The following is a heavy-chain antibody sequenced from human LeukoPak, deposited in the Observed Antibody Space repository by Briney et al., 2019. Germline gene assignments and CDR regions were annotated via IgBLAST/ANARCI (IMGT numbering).Heavy chain of an antibody. J-gene: IGHJ4*02. CDR1: AGSFSSYA. V-gene: IGHV1-69*04. D-gene: IGHD3-22*01. CDR2: IIPILGIA. Sequence: AVKVSCKASAGSFSSYAFSWVRQAPAPGHELVGRIIPILGIANYAQKFQGRVTITADKSTSTAYMELSSLRSEDTAVYYCARDALDSSGYYLDYWGQGTLVTVSS. CDR3: ARDALDSSGYYLDY.